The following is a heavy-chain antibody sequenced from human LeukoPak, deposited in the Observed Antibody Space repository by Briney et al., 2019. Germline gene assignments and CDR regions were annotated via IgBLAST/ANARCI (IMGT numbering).Heavy chain of an antibody. Sequence: PGGSLRLSCAASGFTVSSNYMSWVRQAPGKGLEWVSVIYSGGSTYYADSVKGRFTISRHNSKNTLYLQMNSLRAEDTAVYYCARVVGLMVHAMDYWGQGTLVTVSS. D-gene: IGHD2-8*01. CDR2: IYSGGST. J-gene: IGHJ4*02. V-gene: IGHV3-53*04. CDR1: GFTVSSNY. CDR3: ARVVGLMVHAMDY.